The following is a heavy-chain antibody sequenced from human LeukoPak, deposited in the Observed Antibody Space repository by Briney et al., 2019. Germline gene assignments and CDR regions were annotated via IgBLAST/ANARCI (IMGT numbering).Heavy chain of an antibody. J-gene: IGHJ5*02. Sequence: ASVKVSCKASGYTFTGYYMHWVRQAPGKGLEWMGGFDPEDGETIYAQKFQGRVTMTEDTSTDTAYMELSSLRSEDTAVYYCATVPMVQGLNWFDPWGQGTLVTVSS. CDR3: ATVPMVQGLNWFDP. CDR1: GYTFTGYY. CDR2: FDPEDGET. V-gene: IGHV1-24*01. D-gene: IGHD3-10*01.